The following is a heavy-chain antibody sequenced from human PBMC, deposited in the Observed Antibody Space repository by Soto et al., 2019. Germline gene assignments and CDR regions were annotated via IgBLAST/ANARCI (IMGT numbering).Heavy chain of an antibody. CDR2: IYYSGST. D-gene: IGHD2-2*01. J-gene: IGHJ4*02. CDR3: VRGALVPAAQKYYFDF. CDR1: GGSISSGDYY. Sequence: SETLSLTCTVSGGSISSGDYYWCWIRQPPGTGLEWFGYIYYSGSTYYNPSLKSRVTISVDTSKNQFSLKLSSVTDADTAVYYCVRGALVPAAQKYYFDFWGQGTLVTFSS. V-gene: IGHV4-30-4*01.